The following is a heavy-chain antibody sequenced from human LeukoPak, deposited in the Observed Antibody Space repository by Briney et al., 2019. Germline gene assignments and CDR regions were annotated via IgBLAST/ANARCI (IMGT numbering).Heavy chain of an antibody. CDR1: GGSISSGGYY. CDR3: ARRNCSSTSCYEVLFDY. Sequence: SQTLSLTCTVSGGSISSGGYYSSWIRQHPGKGLEWIGYIYYSGSTYYNPSLKSRVTISVDTSKNQFSLKLSSVTAADTAVYYCARRNCSSTSCYEVLFDYWGQGTLVTVSS. D-gene: IGHD2-2*01. J-gene: IGHJ4*02. V-gene: IGHV4-31*03. CDR2: IYYSGST.